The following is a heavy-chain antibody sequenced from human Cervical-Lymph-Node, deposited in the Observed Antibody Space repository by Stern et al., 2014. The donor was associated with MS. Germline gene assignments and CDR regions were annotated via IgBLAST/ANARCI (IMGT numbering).Heavy chain of an antibody. CDR1: GFTFRKYG. D-gene: IGHD3-10*01. V-gene: IGHV3-30*18. CDR3: AKDPSGGIEGLFQY. Sequence: VQLVQSGGGVVQPGRSLRLSCTASGFTFRKYGMHWVRQAPGKGLEWVAVISYDGNNIYYADSGKGRFIISRENSKKKLLLQNYSLRTEDTAVYYCAKDPSGGIEGLFQYWGQGTLVTVSS. CDR2: ISYDGNNI. J-gene: IGHJ4*02.